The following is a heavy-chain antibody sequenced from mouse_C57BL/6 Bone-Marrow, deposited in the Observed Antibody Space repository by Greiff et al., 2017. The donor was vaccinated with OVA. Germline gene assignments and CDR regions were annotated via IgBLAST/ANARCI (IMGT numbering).Heavy chain of an antibody. V-gene: IGHV1-55*01. CDR3: ARLGGAY. J-gene: IGHJ3*01. CDR2: IYPGSGST. Sequence: VQLKQPGAELVKPGASVKMSCKASGYTFTSYWITWVKQRPGQGLEWIGDIYPGSGSTNYNEKFKSKATLTVDTSSSTAYMQLSSLTSGDTAVYYCARLGGAYWGQGTLVTVSA. CDR1: GYTFTSYW.